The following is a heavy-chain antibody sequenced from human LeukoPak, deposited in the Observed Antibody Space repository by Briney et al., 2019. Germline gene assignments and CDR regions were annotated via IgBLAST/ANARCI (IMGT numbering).Heavy chain of an antibody. CDR1: GGSISSYY. V-gene: IGHV4-59*01. CDR3: ARIGGNTAMAPDY. D-gene: IGHD5-18*01. J-gene: IGHJ4*02. CDR2: IYYSRST. Sequence: SETLSLTCTVSGGSISSYYWSWIRQPPGKGLEWIGNIYYSRSTNYNPSLKSRVTISVDTSKNQFSLKLSSVTAADTAVYYCARIGGNTAMAPDYWGQGTLVTVSS.